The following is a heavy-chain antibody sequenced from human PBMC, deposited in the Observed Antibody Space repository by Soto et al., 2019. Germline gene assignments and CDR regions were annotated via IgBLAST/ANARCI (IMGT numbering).Heavy chain of an antibody. CDR3: AIRPWGYYGSGRNDDAFDI. J-gene: IGHJ3*02. CDR2: IYYSGST. D-gene: IGHD3-10*01. CDR1: GGSISSSSYY. Sequence: QLQLQESGPGLVKPSETLSLTCTVSGGSISSSSYYWGWIRQPPGKGLEWIGSIYYSGSTYYNPSLKSRVTISVDTSKNQFSLKLSSVTAADTAVYYCAIRPWGYYGSGRNDDAFDIWGQGTMVTVSS. V-gene: IGHV4-39*01.